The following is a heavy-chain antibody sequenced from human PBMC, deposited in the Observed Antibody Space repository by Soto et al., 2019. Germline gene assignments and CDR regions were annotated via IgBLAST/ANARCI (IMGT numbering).Heavy chain of an antibody. J-gene: IGHJ4*02. Sequence: SETLSLTCTVSGGSISSGDYYWSWIRQPPGKGLEWIGYIYYSGSTYYNPSLKSRVTISVDTSKNQFSLKLSSVTAADTAVYYCARVIYDILTGYYFDYWGQGTLVTVSS. V-gene: IGHV4-30-4*01. CDR2: IYYSGST. CDR3: ARVIYDILTGYYFDY. D-gene: IGHD3-9*01. CDR1: GGSISSGDYY.